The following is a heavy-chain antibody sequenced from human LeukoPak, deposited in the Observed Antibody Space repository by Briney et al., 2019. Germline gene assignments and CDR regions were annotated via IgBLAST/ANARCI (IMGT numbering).Heavy chain of an antibody. CDR2: INHSGST. D-gene: IGHD2-8*01. Sequence: PSETLSLTCAVYGGSFSGYYWSWIRQPPGKGLEWIGEINHSGSTNYNPSLKSRVTISVDTSKNQFSLKLSSATAADTAVYYCARGRGVLMVYAFRWFDPWGQGTLVTVSS. CDR3: ARGRGVLMVYAFRWFDP. J-gene: IGHJ5*02. CDR1: GGSFSGYY. V-gene: IGHV4-34*01.